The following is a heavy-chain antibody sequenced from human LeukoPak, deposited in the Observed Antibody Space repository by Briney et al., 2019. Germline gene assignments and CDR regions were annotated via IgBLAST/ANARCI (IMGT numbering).Heavy chain of an antibody. CDR1: GFTFSSYA. D-gene: IGHD6-19*01. Sequence: GRSLRLSCAASGFTFSSYAMHWVRQAPGKGLEWVSSISSSSSYIYYADSVEGRFTISRDNAKNSLYLQMNSLRAEDTAVYYCARAPSSGWYVDVWGQGTTVTVSS. CDR3: ARAPSSGWYVDV. CDR2: ISSSSSYI. V-gene: IGHV3-21*01. J-gene: IGHJ6*02.